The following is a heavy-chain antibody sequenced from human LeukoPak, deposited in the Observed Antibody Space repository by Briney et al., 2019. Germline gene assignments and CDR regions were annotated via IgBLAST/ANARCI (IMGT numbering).Heavy chain of an antibody. D-gene: IGHD6-19*01. V-gene: IGHV3-23*01. J-gene: IGHJ4*02. CDR3: AKGTERYREVSSFDF. CDR1: GFTFNTYT. Sequence: GRSLRLSCAASGFTFNTYTMNWVRQAPGKGLEWVLAITGRGDGTYYADLVKGRFTISRDNSKNTLYLQMNSLRAEDTAAYYCAKGTERYREVSSFDFWGQGTLVTVSS. CDR2: ITGRGDGT.